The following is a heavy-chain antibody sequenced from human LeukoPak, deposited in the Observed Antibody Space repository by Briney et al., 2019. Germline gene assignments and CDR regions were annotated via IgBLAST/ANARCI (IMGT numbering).Heavy chain of an antibody. CDR1: GFTFSSYW. V-gene: IGHV3-7*01. J-gene: IGHJ3*01. CDR3: ARGAYYYNSGDAFDV. CDR2: IKQDGSEK. Sequence: GGSLRLSCAASGFTFSSYWMSWVRQAPGKGLEWVANIKQDGSEKYYVDSVKGRFTISRDNAKNSLYLQMNSLRAEDTAVYYCARGAYYYNSGDAFDVWGQGTMVTVSS. D-gene: IGHD3-10*01.